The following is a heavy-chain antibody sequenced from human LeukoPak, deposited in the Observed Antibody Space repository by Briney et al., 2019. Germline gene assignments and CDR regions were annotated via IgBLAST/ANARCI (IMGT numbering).Heavy chain of an antibody. Sequence: GGSLRLSCAASGFTFSSYWMSWVRQAPGKGLEWVANIKQDGSEKYYVDSVKGRFTISRDNAKNSLYPQMNSLRAEDTAVYYCARVSDYDILTGYYGGSWFDPWGQGTLVTVSS. CDR3: ARVSDYDILTGYYGGSWFDP. D-gene: IGHD3-9*01. V-gene: IGHV3-7*04. J-gene: IGHJ5*02. CDR1: GFTFSSYW. CDR2: IKQDGSEK.